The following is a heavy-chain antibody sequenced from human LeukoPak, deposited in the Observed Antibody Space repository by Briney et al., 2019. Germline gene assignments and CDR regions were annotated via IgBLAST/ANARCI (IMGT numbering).Heavy chain of an antibody. J-gene: IGHJ5*02. D-gene: IGHD6-19*01. Sequence: SETLSLTCTVSGGSLNIHYWSWIRQPPGKGLEWIGYIHGSGHTHYDTSLRGRATISEDTSKNQFSLQLTSVTAADTAIYYCARNVGWYTYDTWGQGILVTVSS. CDR2: IHGSGHT. CDR1: GGSLNIHY. CDR3: ARNVGWYTYDT. V-gene: IGHV4-59*08.